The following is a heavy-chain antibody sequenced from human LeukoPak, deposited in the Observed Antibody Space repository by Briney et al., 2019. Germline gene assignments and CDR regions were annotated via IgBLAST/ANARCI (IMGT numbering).Heavy chain of an antibody. CDR2: IKIDENQK. CDR3: ARHATWAFDS. J-gene: IGHJ4*02. Sequence: GGSLRLSCAASGFTFNIYWMTWVRQAPGKGLEWVANIKIDENQKDYADSVQGRFTISRDNAKNSVYLQMNNLRAEDTALYYCARHATWAFDSWGQGTLVTVSS. CDR1: GFTFNIYW. V-gene: IGHV3-7*01. D-gene: IGHD7-27*01.